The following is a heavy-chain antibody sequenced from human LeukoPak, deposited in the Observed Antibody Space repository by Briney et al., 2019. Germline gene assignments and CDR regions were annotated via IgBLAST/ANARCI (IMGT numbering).Heavy chain of an antibody. J-gene: IGHJ4*02. V-gene: IGHV4-34*01. Sequence: SSETLSLTCAVYGGSFSGYYWSWIRQPPGKGLEWIGEINHSGSTNYNPSLKSRVTISVDTSKNQFSLKLSSVTAADTAVYYCASAYCTNGVCSMPSDYWGQGTLVTVSS. D-gene: IGHD2-8*01. CDR2: INHSGST. CDR3: ASAYCTNGVCSMPSDY. CDR1: GGSFSGYY.